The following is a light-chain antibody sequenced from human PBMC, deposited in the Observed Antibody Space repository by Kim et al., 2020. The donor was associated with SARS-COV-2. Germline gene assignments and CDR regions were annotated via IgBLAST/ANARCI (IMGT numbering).Light chain of an antibody. Sequence: VSPGQWARVTCSGDPLPKQYAYWDQKKPGQAPVMVIYKDSERPSGRPERFSGSSTGTTVTLTISGCQAEDEADYYCQSADSSGTGVFGGGTQLTV. CDR2: KDS. CDR3: QSADSSGTGV. CDR1: PLPKQY. V-gene: IGLV3-25*03. J-gene: IGLJ2*01.